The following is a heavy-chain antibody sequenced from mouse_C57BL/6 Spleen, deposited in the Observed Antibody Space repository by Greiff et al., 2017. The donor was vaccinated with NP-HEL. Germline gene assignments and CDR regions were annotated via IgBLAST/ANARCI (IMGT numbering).Heavy chain of an antibody. CDR1: GFTFSSYA. J-gene: IGHJ2*01. CDR3: ARDDGYYDFDY. V-gene: IGHV5-4*01. Sequence: EVHLVESGGGLVKPGGSLKLSCAASGFTFSSYAMSWVRQTPEKRLEWVATISDGGSYTYYSDNVKGRFTISRDNAKNNLYLQMSHLKSEDTAMYYCARDDGYYDFDYWGQGTTLTVSS. CDR2: ISDGGSYT. D-gene: IGHD2-3*01.